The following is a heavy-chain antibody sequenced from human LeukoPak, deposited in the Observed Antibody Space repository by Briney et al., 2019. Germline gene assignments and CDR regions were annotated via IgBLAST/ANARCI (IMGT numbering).Heavy chain of an antibody. CDR3: AKGIVSTSAGGFDY. Sequence: GASMRLSCTPSGFTFSYFCMHWVLQATGKGLEWVAVISYDGSNKYYADSVKGRFTISRDNSKNTLYLQMNSLRTEDTAVYYCAKGIVSTSAGGFDYWGQGTLVTVSS. D-gene: IGHD2-2*01. V-gene: IGHV3-30*18. CDR2: ISYDGSNK. J-gene: IGHJ4*02. CDR1: GFTFSYFC.